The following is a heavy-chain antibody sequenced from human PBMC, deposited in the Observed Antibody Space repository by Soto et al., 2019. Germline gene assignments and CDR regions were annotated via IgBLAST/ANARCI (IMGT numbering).Heavy chain of an antibody. CDR3: ARRLPHFDLLLVHFDY. V-gene: IGHV3-30*04. CDR1: GFTFSNHA. Sequence: QVQLVESGGGVVQPGRSLTLSCAASGFTFSNHAIHWVRQAPGKGLEWVAVISNDGSRDYYADSVKGRFTMSRDNSQNTLYRHMNSLILEDTAVYYCARRLPHFDLLLVHFDYWGQGTLVTVSS. CDR2: ISNDGSRD. J-gene: IGHJ4*02. D-gene: IGHD3-9*01.